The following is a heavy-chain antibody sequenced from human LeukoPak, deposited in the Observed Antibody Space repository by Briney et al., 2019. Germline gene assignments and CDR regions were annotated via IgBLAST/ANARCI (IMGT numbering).Heavy chain of an antibody. CDR3: AREHDSLTEYSFDY. Sequence: SAKDTCKESGCSCIYRYLHWVLRAIGQALEGLVWITPFNGYTTYDHTFQDRVTITRDRSLSTAYMELSSLRSEDTAVYYCAREHDSLTEYSFDYGGQRPLVTVSS. J-gene: IGHJ4*02. V-gene: IGHV1-45*02. CDR1: GCSCIYRY. D-gene: IGHD3-9*01. CDR2: ITPFNGYT.